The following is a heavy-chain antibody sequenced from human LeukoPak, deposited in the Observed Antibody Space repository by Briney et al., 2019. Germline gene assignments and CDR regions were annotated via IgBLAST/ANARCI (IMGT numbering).Heavy chain of an antibody. CDR3: ARNNGMDV. CDR1: GFSLSSHW. Sequence: GGSLRLSCAASGFSLSSHWMTWVRQVPGRGPEWVANVNRDGSETYYLDSVKGRFTISKDNAKNSLYLQMNSLRAEDTALYHCARNNGMDVWGQGTTVIVSS. CDR2: VNRDGSET. J-gene: IGHJ6*02. V-gene: IGHV3-7*03.